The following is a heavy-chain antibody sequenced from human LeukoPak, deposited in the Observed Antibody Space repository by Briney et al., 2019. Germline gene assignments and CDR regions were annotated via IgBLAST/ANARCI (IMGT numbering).Heavy chain of an antibody. Sequence: GGSLRLSCAASGFTFSDYYMSWIRQAPGKGLEWVSYISSSGSTIYYADSVKGRFTISRDNAKNSLCLQMNSLRAEDTAVYYCARGKDYYDSSGYYGYYYYYMDVWGKGTTVTVSS. CDR2: ISSSGSTI. CDR3: ARGKDYYDSSGYYGYYYYYMDV. CDR1: GFTFSDYY. J-gene: IGHJ6*03. V-gene: IGHV3-11*04. D-gene: IGHD3-22*01.